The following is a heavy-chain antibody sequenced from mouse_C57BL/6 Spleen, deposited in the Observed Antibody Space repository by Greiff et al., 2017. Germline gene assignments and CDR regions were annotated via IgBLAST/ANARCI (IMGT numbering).Heavy chain of an antibody. CDR1: GYTFTSYW. V-gene: IGHV1-50*01. CDR2: IDPSDSYT. CDR3: ARFSSNDAMDY. D-gene: IGHD1-1*01. Sequence: QVQLQQPGAELVKPGASVKLSCKASGYTFTSYWMQWVKQRPGQGLKWIGEIDPSDSYTTYNQKFKGKATLTVDTSSSTAYMQLSSLTSEDSAVYYCARFSSNDAMDYWGQGTSVTVSS. J-gene: IGHJ4*01.